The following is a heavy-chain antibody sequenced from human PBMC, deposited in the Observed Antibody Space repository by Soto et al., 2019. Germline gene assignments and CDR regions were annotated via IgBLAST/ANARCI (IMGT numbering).Heavy chain of an antibody. J-gene: IGHJ6*02. D-gene: IGHD2-21*02. CDR1: GYTFSTYA. CDR3: GRGGGDYHYYYYYGMDV. V-gene: IGHV1-3*01. CDR2: LNGGTGQT. Sequence: ASVKVSCKASGYTFSTYAIHWVRQAPGQSLEWMGWLNGGTGQTRYSQRFQDRVTITRDTSASTAYMEVSSLRPEDTAVYYCGRGGGDYHYYYYYGMDVWGQGTTVTVSS.